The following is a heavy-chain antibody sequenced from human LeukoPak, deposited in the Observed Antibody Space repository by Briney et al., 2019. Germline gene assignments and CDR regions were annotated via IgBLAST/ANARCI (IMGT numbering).Heavy chain of an antibody. V-gene: IGHV4-59*01. D-gene: IGHD1-7*01. CDR3: ARENSRAGDFHY. CDR2: IYYSGGT. Sequence: PSETLSLTCTVSGDSIRNYYWSWIRQPPGKGLEWIADIYYSGGTSYNPSLRSRAAISVDTSKNQCSLKLSSVTPADTPAYYCARENSRAGDFHYWGKATRVPVS. CDR1: GDSIRNYY. J-gene: IGHJ4*02.